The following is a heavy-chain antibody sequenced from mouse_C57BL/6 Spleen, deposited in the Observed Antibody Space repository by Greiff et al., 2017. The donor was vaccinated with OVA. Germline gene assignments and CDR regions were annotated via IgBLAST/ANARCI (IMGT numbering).Heavy chain of an antibody. CDR1: GYTFTSYW. CDR3: ARDYDSWFAY. Sequence: QVQLQQPGAELVKPGASVKLSCKASGYTFTSYWMHWVKQSPGQGLEWIGMIHPNSGSTNYNEKFKSKATLTVDKSSSTAYMQLSSLTSEDSAVYYCARDYDSWFAYWGQGTLVTVSA. CDR2: IHPNSGST. D-gene: IGHD2-4*01. V-gene: IGHV1-64*01. J-gene: IGHJ3*01.